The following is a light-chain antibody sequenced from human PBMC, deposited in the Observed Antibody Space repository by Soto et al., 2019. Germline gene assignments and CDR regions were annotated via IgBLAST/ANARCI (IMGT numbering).Light chain of an antibody. CDR3: QQSYTTPWT. Sequence: DIQMTQSPSSLSASVRDRVTITCRASHSITSYLNWYQQKPVKAPQLLIYAASSLQSGVPSRFSGSGSGTDFTLTISSLQPEDFATYFCQQSYTTPWTFGQGTKVDIK. CDR1: HSITSY. CDR2: AAS. J-gene: IGKJ1*01. V-gene: IGKV1-39*01.